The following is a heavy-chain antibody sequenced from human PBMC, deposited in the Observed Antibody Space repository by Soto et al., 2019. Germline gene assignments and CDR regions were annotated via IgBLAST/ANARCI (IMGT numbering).Heavy chain of an antibody. V-gene: IGHV4-61*01. CDR3: ARGGEPLGYYGLDV. CDR1: GGSVRSGNHF. J-gene: IGHJ6*02. Sequence: SETLSLTCSVSGGSVRSGNHFWNWIRQPPGRGLEWLGYMYYTGVTNYNPSLKSRVSMSVDTSKEQFSLNLTSLTAADTAVYYCARGGEPLGYYGLDVWGQGTPVTVSS. CDR2: MYYTGVT.